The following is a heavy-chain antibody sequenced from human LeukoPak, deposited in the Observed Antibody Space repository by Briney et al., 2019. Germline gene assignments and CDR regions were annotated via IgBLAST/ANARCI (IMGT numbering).Heavy chain of an antibody. V-gene: IGHV1-18*04. Sequence: GASVKVSCKASGYTFTSYGISWVRQAPGQGLEWMGWISAYKGNTNYAQKLQGRVTMTTDTSTSTAYMELRSLRSDDTAVYYCARASSYGSGSYDFDYWGQGTLVTVSS. J-gene: IGHJ4*02. CDR3: ARASSYGSGSYDFDY. D-gene: IGHD3-10*01. CDR2: ISAYKGNT. CDR1: GYTFTSYG.